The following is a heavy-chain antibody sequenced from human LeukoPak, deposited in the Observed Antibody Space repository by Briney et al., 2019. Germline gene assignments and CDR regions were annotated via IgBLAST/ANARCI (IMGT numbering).Heavy chain of an antibody. V-gene: IGHV3-23*01. CDR1: GFNFSTSA. CDR3: AKIERGGTCFDS. J-gene: IGHJ5*01. D-gene: IGHD3-16*01. Sequence: PGGSLRLSCAASGFNFSTSAMTWVRQAPGKRLEWVSSISVGGGNIYYADSVKGRFTTSRDNSHSTLSLQVNSLRGEDTAIYFCAKIERGGTCFDSWGQGTLVTVSS. CDR2: ISVGGGNI.